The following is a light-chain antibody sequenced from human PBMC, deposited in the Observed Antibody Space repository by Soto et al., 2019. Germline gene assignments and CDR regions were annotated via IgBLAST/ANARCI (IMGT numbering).Light chain of an antibody. CDR1: SSDVGAYNL. Sequence: QSALTQPASVSGSPGQSITVSCTGTSSDVGAYNLVSWYQQYPGKAPRLIIYEGTKRPSGISHRFSGSKSDNTASLTISGLQAEDEADYFCSSYISSTTLVVFGGGTKVTVL. V-gene: IGLV2-14*02. J-gene: IGLJ2*01. CDR3: SSYISSTTLVV. CDR2: EGT.